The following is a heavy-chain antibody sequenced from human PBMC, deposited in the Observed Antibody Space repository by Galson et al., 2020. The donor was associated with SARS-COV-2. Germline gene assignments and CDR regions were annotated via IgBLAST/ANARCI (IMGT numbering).Heavy chain of an antibody. CDR3: SRIIVTAYYFSYMDV. CDR1: GGSFSGYY. J-gene: IGHJ6*03. D-gene: IGHD2-21*02. V-gene: IGHV4-34*01. CDR2: ISHSGYI. Sequence: SETLSLTCAVYGGSFSGYYWSWIRQPPGKGLEWIGEISHSGYINYNPSLKSRVTMSVDTSKNQFSLKLSSVTAADTALYYCSRIIVTAYYFSYMDVWGKGTTVTVSS.